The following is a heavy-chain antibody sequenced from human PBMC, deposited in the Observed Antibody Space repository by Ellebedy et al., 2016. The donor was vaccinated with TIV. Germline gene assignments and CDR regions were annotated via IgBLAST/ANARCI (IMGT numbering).Heavy chain of an antibody. D-gene: IGHD3-22*01. CDR1: GYTFTSYG. Sequence: ASVKVSXXASGYTFTSYGISWVRQAPGQGLEWMGWISAYNGNTNYAQKLQGRVTMTTDTSTSTAYMELRSLRSDDTAVYYCASGYYDSSGSRYYYYGMDVWGQGTTVTVSS. CDR3: ASGYYDSSGSRYYYYGMDV. V-gene: IGHV1-18*01. J-gene: IGHJ6*02. CDR2: ISAYNGNT.